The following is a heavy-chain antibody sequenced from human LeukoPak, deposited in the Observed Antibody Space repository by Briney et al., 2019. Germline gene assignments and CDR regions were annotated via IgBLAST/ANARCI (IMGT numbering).Heavy chain of an antibody. CDR3: AKGSLNAPNPDAAFDY. J-gene: IGHJ4*02. CDR1: GFTFSSYA. V-gene: IGHV3-23*01. CDR2: ISGSVGSA. Sequence: SGGSLRLSWAASGFTFSSYAMSWVRQAPGKGLEWVSAISGSVGSAYYADSVKGRFTISRDNSKNTLYLQMSSLRAEDTAVYYCAKGSLNAPNPDAAFDYWGQGTLVTVSS.